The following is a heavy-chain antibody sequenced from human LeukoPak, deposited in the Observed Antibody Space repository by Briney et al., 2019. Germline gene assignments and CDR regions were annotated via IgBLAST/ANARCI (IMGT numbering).Heavy chain of an antibody. D-gene: IGHD2-15*01. CDR2: IGDTGRAK. CDR1: GFTFSRHG. J-gene: IGHJ2*01. CDR3: AREAARGNWYFDL. V-gene: IGHV3-30*03. Sequence: GGSLTLSCAASGFTFSRHGMHRVRQAPGKGLEWVAVIGDTGRAKYYADSVEGRFTASRDNSKNTLYLEMNSLRYDDTALYYCAREAARGNWYFDLWGRGTLVTVSS.